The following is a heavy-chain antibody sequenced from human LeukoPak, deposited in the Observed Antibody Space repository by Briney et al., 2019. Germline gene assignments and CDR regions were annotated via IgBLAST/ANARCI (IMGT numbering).Heavy chain of an antibody. V-gene: IGHV4-59*08. J-gene: IGHJ5*02. CDR3: ARRPHRYGSGSYGDP. D-gene: IGHD3-10*01. Sequence: SETLSLTCTVSGGSISDYYWSWMRQPPGKGLEWIGYVHYSGSTNYNSSLKSRVTMSVDTSKNQFSLKLSPVTAADTAVYYCARRPHRYGSGSYGDPWGQGTLVTVSS. CDR1: GGSISDYY. CDR2: VHYSGST.